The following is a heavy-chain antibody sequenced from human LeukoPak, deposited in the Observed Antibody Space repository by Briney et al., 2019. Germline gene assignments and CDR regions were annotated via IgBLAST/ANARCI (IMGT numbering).Heavy chain of an antibody. Sequence: TGGSLRLSCAASGFTFSSYAMSWVRQAPGKGLEWVSAISGSGGSTYYADSVKGRFTISRGNSKNTLYLQMNSLRAEDTAVYYCAKATPDGRIWFGLLWGQGTTVTVSS. J-gene: IGHJ6*02. CDR1: GFTFSSYA. CDR2: ISGSGGST. V-gene: IGHV3-23*01. CDR3: AKATPDGRIWFGLL. D-gene: IGHD3-10*01.